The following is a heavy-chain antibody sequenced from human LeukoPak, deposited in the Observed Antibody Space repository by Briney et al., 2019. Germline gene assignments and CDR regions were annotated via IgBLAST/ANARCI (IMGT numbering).Heavy chain of an antibody. CDR3: AKRIAAPPRSFDY. J-gene: IGHJ4*02. CDR2: ISPTGGTP. V-gene: IGHV3-23*01. D-gene: IGHD6-6*01. Sequence: GGSLRLSCAASGFTLSNYAMTWVRQAPGKGLEWVSTISPTGGTPYYADSVKGRFTISRDNSKNTLYLQMNSLRAEDTAVYYCAKRIAAPPRSFDYWGQGILVTVSS. CDR1: GFTLSNYA.